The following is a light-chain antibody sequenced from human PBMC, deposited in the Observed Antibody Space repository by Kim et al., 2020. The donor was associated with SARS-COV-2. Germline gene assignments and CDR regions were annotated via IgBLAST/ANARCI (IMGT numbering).Light chain of an antibody. CDR1: QGIANQ. CDR2: GVS. CDR3: LQYKSYPFT. Sequence: DIQMTQSPSSLSASVGDRVTITCRASQGIANQLGWFQQRPGKAPQRLIYGVSTLHNGDPARFSGSGFGTEFTLTISSLQPEDFVTYYCLQYKSYPFTFGQGTKLEI. J-gene: IGKJ2*01. V-gene: IGKV1-17*01.